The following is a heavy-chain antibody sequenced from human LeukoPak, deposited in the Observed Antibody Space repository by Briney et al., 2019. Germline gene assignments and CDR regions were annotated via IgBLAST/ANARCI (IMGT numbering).Heavy chain of an antibody. CDR3: ARDPNYDSSGYYGHGAFDI. J-gene: IGHJ3*02. Sequence: GASVKVSCKASGYTFTDYFLHWVRQAPGQGLEWMGWIGPNNGVTNYAQKFQGRVTMTRDTSISTAYMELSRLRSDDTAVYYCARDPNYDSSGYYGHGAFDIWGQGTMVTVSS. CDR2: IGPNNGVT. D-gene: IGHD3-22*01. CDR1: GYTFTDYF. V-gene: IGHV1-2*02.